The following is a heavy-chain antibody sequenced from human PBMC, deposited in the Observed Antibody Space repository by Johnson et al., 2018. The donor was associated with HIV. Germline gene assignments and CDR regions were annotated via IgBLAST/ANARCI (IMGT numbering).Heavy chain of an antibody. CDR3: ARDRAPVYSSSSTPFDSLDI. CDR1: RFTFSSYA. Sequence: QVLLLESGGGVVQPGRSLRLSCAASRFTFSSYAIHWVRQAPGKGLEWVAVILYDGNNTYYADSVKGRFTISRDNSKSTLYLQMNSLRVEDTAVYYCARDRAPVYSSSSTPFDSLDIWGQGTVVSVSS. V-gene: IGHV3-30-3*01. D-gene: IGHD6-6*01. CDR2: ILYDGNNT. J-gene: IGHJ3*02.